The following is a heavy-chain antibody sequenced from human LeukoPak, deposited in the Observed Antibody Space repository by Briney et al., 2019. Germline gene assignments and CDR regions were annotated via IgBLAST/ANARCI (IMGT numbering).Heavy chain of an antibody. Sequence: GGSLRLSCAASGFTFSSYSMNWVRQAPGKGLEWVSSISSSSSYIYYADSVKGRFTISRDNAKNSLYLQMNSLRAEDTAVYYCARGSGIAAAGTVLADNWGQGTLVTVSS. V-gene: IGHV3-21*01. J-gene: IGHJ4*02. CDR2: ISSSSSYI. D-gene: IGHD6-13*01. CDR3: ARGSGIAAAGTVLADN. CDR1: GFTFSSYS.